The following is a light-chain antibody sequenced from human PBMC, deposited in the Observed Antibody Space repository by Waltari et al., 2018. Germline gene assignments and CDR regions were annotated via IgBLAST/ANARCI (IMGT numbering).Light chain of an antibody. V-gene: IGLV1-44*01. J-gene: IGLJ6*01. CDR1: SSNIGSNT. CDR3: AAWDDSLNGRNE. CDR2: SNN. Sequence: QSVLTQPPSASGTPGQRVTISCSGSSSNIGSNTVNWYQQLPGTAPKLLIYSNNQRPSGVPDRFSGSKSGTSASLAISGLQSEDEADYYCAAWDDSLNGRNEFGSGTKVTVL.